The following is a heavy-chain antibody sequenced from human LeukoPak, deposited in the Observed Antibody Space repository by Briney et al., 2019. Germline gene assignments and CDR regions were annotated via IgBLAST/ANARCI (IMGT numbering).Heavy chain of an antibody. CDR2: ISAYNGNT. J-gene: IGHJ6*02. Sequence: GASVKVSCKASGYTFTSYGISWVRQAPGQGLEWMGWISAYNGNTNYAQKLQGRVTMTTDTSTSTAYMELRSLRSDDTAVYYCATGDRRSYYDFWSGYRSYYYYYGMDVWGQGTTVTVSS. V-gene: IGHV1-18*01. D-gene: IGHD3-3*01. CDR1: GYTFTSYG. CDR3: ATGDRRSYYDFWSGYRSYYYYYGMDV.